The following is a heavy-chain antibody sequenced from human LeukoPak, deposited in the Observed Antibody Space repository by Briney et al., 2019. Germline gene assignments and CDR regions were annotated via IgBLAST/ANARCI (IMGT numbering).Heavy chain of an antibody. D-gene: IGHD3-3*01. CDR3: AGRGGYYDFDY. Sequence: SETLSLTCTVSGGSISGYYWSWIRQSPGKGLKWIGYIYYSGNSNYNPSLKSRVTMSVDTSKTQFSLKLSSVSAADTAVYFCAGRGGYYDFDYWGQGTLVTVSS. V-gene: IGHV4-59*01. CDR1: GGSISGYY. CDR2: IYYSGNS. J-gene: IGHJ4*02.